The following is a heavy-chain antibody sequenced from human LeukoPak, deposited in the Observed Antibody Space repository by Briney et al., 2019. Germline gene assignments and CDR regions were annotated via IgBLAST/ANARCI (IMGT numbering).Heavy chain of an antibody. J-gene: IGHJ4*02. V-gene: IGHV3-9*01. CDR3: IKVGGAGWYWGIDY. D-gene: IGHD6-19*01. CDR1: GFTFDHYA. Sequence: SLRLSCAASGFTFDHYAMHWVRQTPGKGLEWVSGITWNSGTIVYADSVKGRFAISRDNAKNSLYLQMNSLKSEDTALYYCIKVGGAGWYWGIDYWGQGTLVTVTS. CDR2: ITWNSGTI.